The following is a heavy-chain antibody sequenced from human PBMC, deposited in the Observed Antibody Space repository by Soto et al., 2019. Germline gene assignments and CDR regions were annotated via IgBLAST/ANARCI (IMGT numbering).Heavy chain of an antibody. CDR3: ALMEYYDSSGAPYLGY. Sequence: SETLSLTCAVYGGSFSGYYWSWIRQPPGKGLEWIGEINHSGSTNYNPSLKSRVTISVDTSKNQFSLKLSSVTAADTAVYYCALMEYYDSSGAPYLGYWGQGTLVTVSS. D-gene: IGHD3-22*01. J-gene: IGHJ4*02. CDR1: GGSFSGYY. CDR2: INHSGST. V-gene: IGHV4-34*01.